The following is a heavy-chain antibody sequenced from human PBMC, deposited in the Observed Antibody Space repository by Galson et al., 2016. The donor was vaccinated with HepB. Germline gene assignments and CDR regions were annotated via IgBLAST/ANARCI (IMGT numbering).Heavy chain of an antibody. D-gene: IGHD3-10*01. CDR2: IKEDGSEK. CDR1: GFTLGGYW. V-gene: IGHV3-7*03. CDR3: ARITVIRGYDASDI. Sequence: SLRLSCAASGFTLGGYWMNWARQAPGKGLEWVAIIKEDGSEKYYVDSVRGRFTISRDNAKNSLSLQMNSLRAEDTAVYFCARITVIRGYDASDIWGQGTMVVVSS. J-gene: IGHJ3*02.